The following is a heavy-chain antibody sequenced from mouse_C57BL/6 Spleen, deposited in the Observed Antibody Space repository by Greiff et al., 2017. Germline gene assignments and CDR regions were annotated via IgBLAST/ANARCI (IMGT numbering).Heavy chain of an antibody. CDR2: INPNNGGT. Sequence: EVQLQQSGPELVKPGASVKISCKASGYTFTDYYMNWVKQSHGKSLEWIGDINPNNGGTSYNQKFKGKATLTVEKSSSTAYMELRSLTSEDSAVYYCANYDYDEGSPWFAYWGQGTLVTVSA. V-gene: IGHV1-26*01. J-gene: IGHJ3*01. CDR1: GYTFTDYY. D-gene: IGHD2-4*01. CDR3: ANYDYDEGSPWFAY.